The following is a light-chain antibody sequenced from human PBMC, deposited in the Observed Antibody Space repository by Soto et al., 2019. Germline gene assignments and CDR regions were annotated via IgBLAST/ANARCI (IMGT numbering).Light chain of an antibody. Sequence: QSVLTQPPSASGTPGQTVSISCSGNSSNIGSNSVNWYQQVPGTAPKLLIYYNNQRPSGVPGRFSASQSGTSASLAISGLQSEDEADYYCVAWDASLSGWVFGGGTKVTVL. CDR3: VAWDASLSGWV. CDR2: YNN. J-gene: IGLJ3*02. V-gene: IGLV1-44*01. CDR1: SSNIGSNS.